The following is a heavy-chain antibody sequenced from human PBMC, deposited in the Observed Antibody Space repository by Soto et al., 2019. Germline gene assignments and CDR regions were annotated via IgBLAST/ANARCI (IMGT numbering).Heavy chain of an antibody. CDR2: VFYTGST. Sequence: QVQLLDSGPAFVKPSETLSLTCTVSDGSFRSYYWSWIRQPPGKGLEWIGCVFYTGSTKYNPSHKRRVTKSVDTSKNQFSLNLSAVTAADPAVYYCARDNGLDSGRGTLVPGSS. CDR1: DGSFRSYY. V-gene: IGHV4-59*01. CDR3: ARDNGLD. D-gene: IGHD2-8*01. J-gene: IGHJ4*02.